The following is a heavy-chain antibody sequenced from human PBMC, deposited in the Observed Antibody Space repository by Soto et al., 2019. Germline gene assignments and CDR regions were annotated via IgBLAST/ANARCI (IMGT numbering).Heavy chain of an antibody. V-gene: IGHV1-18*01. D-gene: IGHD3-9*01. CDR3: ARVLAIRFFVWLLGRGGGYLDY. Sequence: ASVKVSCKASGYTFTSYGISWVRQAPGQGLEWMGWISAYNGNTNYAQKLQGRVTMTTDTSTSTAYMELRSLRSDDTAVYYCARVLAIRFFVWLLGRGGGYLDYWGQGTLVTVSS. CDR2: ISAYNGNT. J-gene: IGHJ4*02. CDR1: GYTFTSYG.